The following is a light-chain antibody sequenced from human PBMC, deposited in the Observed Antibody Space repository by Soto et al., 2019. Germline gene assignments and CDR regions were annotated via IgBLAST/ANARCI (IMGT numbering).Light chain of an antibody. V-gene: IGKV1-6*01. CDR3: LQDYNYTRT. J-gene: IGKJ1*01. CDR1: QGIRND. CDR2: AAS. Sequence: AILMTQSPSSLSASVGDRVTITCRASQGIRNDLGWYQQKPGKAPKLLIYAASSLQSGVPSRFSGSGSGTDFTLTISSLQPEDFATYYCLQDYNYTRTFGQGTKVDIK.